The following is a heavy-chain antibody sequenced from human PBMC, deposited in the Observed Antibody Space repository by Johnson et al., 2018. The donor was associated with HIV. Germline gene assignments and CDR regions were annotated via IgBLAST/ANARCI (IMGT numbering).Heavy chain of an antibody. D-gene: IGHD3-22*01. CDR3: ARERNMIVVDDDAFDI. Sequence: EVQLVESGGDLIQPGGSLRLSCAASGFTVSSTYMSWVRQAPGKGLEWLSVLYSDGRTYYADSVRGLTISRDNSKNTLYLQLSSLRSEDTAVYYCARERNMIVVDDDAFDIWGQGTMVTVSS. CDR2: LYSDGRT. CDR1: GFTVSSTY. J-gene: IGHJ3*02. V-gene: IGHV3-66*03.